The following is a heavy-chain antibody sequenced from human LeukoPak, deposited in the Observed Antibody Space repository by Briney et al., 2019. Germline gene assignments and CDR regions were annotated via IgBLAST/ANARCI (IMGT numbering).Heavy chain of an antibody. Sequence: SETLSLTCTVSGGSISSSSYYWGWIRQPPGKGLEWLGSIYYSGSTYYNPSLKGRVTISVDTSKNQFSLKLSSVTAADTAVYYCARHHALDYYCSGSYYYGWFDPWGQGTLVTVSS. CDR3: ARHHALDYYCSGSYYYGWFDP. V-gene: IGHV4-39*01. CDR2: IYYSGST. CDR1: GGSISSSSYY. J-gene: IGHJ5*02. D-gene: IGHD3-10*01.